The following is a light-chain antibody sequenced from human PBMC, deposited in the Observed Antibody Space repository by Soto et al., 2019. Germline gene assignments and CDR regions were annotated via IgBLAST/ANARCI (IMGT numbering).Light chain of an antibody. CDR1: RSFSSW. CDR2: DAS. V-gene: IGKV1-5*01. CDR3: QQYQSYWT. Sequence: IQSTQTPSTRSASFGDRVISTCRASRSFSSWLAWYQQKPGKAPKLVIYDASTLQSGVPSRFSGSGSGTDFTLTISSLQPDDFATYYCQQYQSYWTFGQGSKV. J-gene: IGKJ1*01.